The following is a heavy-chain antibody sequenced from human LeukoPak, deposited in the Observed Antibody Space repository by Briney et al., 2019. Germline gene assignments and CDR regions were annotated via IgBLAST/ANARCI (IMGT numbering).Heavy chain of an antibody. CDR3: ARWYYYGSYTMDV. CDR2: IKQDGSEK. V-gene: IGHV3-7*03. J-gene: IGHJ6*02. D-gene: IGHD3-10*01. Sequence: GGSLRLSCAASGFTFSSYWMSWVRQAPGKGLEWVANIKQDGSEKFYVDSVKGRFTISRDNAKNSLYLQMNSLTVDDTAVYYCARWYYYGSYTMDVWGQGTTVTVSS. CDR1: GFTFSSYW.